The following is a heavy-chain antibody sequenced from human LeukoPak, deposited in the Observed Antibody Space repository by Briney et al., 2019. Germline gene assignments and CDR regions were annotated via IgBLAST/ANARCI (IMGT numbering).Heavy chain of an antibody. Sequence: GGSLRLSCGASGFTFSSYAMSWVRQAPGKGLEWVSGISGSGSSTYYADSVKGRFTISRDNSKNTLYLQMNSLRAEDTAVYYCAKVLLGVYYFYYCGQGTLVTVSS. J-gene: IGHJ4*02. CDR2: ISGSGSST. D-gene: IGHD2-8*01. CDR3: AKVLLGVYYFYY. CDR1: GFTFSSYA. V-gene: IGHV3-23*01.